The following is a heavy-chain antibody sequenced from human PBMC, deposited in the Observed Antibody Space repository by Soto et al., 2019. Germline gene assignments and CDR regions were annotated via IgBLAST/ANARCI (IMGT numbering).Heavy chain of an antibody. CDR3: AREYSGGRRQDAFDI. Sequence: ASVKVSCKASGYTFTGYYMHWVRQAPGQGLEWMGWINPNSGGTNYAQKFQGRVTMTRDTSISTAYMELSRLRSDDTAVYYCAREYSGGRRQDAFDIWGQGTMVTVSS. V-gene: IGHV1-2*02. D-gene: IGHD1-26*01. CDR1: GYTFTGYY. CDR2: INPNSGGT. J-gene: IGHJ3*02.